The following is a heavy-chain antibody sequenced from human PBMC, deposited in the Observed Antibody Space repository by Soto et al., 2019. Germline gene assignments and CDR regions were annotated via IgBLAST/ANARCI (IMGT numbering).Heavy chain of an antibody. D-gene: IGHD4-17*01. J-gene: IGHJ4*02. CDR3: ARGTMRDGDFDY. Sequence: ASVKVSCKASGYTFTSYDINWVRQATGQGLEWMGWMNPNSGNTGYAQKFQGRVTMTRNTSISTAYMELSSLRSEDTAVYYCARGTMRDGDFDYWGQGTLVTVSS. CDR1: GYTFTSYD. CDR2: MNPNSGNT. V-gene: IGHV1-8*01.